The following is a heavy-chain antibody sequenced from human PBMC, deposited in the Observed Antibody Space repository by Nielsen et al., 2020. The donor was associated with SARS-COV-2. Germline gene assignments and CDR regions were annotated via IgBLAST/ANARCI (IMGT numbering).Heavy chain of an antibody. V-gene: IGHV4-31*03. D-gene: IGHD4-17*01. CDR2: IYYSGST. CDR1: GGSISSGGYY. J-gene: IGHJ6*02. Sequence: SETLSLTCTVSGGSISSGGYYWSWIRQHPGKGLEWIGYIYYSGSTNYNPSLKSRVTISVDTSKNQVSLTLRSVTAADTAVYYCARGDYGDYVEGGGYYYGMDVWGQGTTVTVSS. CDR3: ARGDYGDYVEGGGYYYGMDV.